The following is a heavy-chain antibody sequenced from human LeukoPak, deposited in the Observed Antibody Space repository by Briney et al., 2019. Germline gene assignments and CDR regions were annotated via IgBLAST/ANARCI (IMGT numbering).Heavy chain of an antibody. CDR2: ISYDGSNK. CDR1: GFTFSSYA. D-gene: IGHD2-2*03. J-gene: IGHJ4*02. Sequence: GRSLRLSCAASGFTFSSYAMHWVRQAPGKGLEWVAVISYDGSNKYYADSVKGRFTISRDNSKNTLYLQMNSLRAEDTAVYYCARSGYCSSTSCHHGFDYWGQGTPVTVSS. CDR3: ARSGYCSSTSCHHGFDY. V-gene: IGHV3-30*04.